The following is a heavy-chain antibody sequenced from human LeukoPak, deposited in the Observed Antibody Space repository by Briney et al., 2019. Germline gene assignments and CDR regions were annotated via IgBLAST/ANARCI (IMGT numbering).Heavy chain of an antibody. CDR2: IIPIFGTA. Sequence: ASVKVSCKASGGTFSSYAISRVRQAPGQGLEWMGRIIPIFGTANYAQKFQGRVTITTDESTSTAYMELSSLRSEDTAVYYCASDSSGWYDYWGQGTLVTVSS. CDR3: ASDSSGWYDY. D-gene: IGHD6-19*01. CDR1: GGTFSSYA. J-gene: IGHJ4*02. V-gene: IGHV1-69*05.